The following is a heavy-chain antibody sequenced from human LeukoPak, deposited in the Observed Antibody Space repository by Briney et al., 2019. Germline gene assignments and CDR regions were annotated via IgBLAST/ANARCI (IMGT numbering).Heavy chain of an antibody. CDR2: INPSGGST. CDR3: ARDSDTAMVMRINAYNWFDP. Sequence: GASVTVSCKASGYTFTSYYMHWVRQAPGQGLEWMGIINPSGGSTSYAQKFQGRVTITADESTSTAYMELSSLRSEDTAVYYCARDSDTAMVMRINAYNWFDPWGQGTLVTVSS. D-gene: IGHD5-18*01. J-gene: IGHJ5*02. CDR1: GYTFTSYY. V-gene: IGHV1-46*01.